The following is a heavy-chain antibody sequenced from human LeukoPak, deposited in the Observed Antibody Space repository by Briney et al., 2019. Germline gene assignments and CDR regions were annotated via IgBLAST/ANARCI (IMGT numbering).Heavy chain of an antibody. J-gene: IGHJ6*02. V-gene: IGHV3-7*05. CDR2: IKQDGSEK. D-gene: IGHD6-19*01. Sequence: PGGSLRLSCAVSGFTFTSFWMSWVRQAPGKGLEWVANIKQDGSEKYYVDSVKGRFTISRDNAKNSLYLQLNSLRAEDTAVYYCARQADFYYFGMDVWGQGTTVTVSS. CDR1: GFTFTSFW. CDR3: ARQADFYYFGMDV.